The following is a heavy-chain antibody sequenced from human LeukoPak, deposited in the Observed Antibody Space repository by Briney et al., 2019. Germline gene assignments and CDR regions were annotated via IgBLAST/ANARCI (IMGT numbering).Heavy chain of an antibody. CDR1: GGSISSSSYY. V-gene: IGHV4-39*01. CDR2: IYYSGST. D-gene: IGHD2-21*01. J-gene: IGHJ4*02. CDR3: ARSYQTWTVSPFDY. Sequence: SETLSLTCTVSGGSISSSSYYWGWIRQPPGKGLEGIGSIYYSGSTYYNPSLKSRVTISVDTSKNQFSLKLSSVTAADTAVYYCARSYQTWTVSPFDYWGQGTLVTVSS.